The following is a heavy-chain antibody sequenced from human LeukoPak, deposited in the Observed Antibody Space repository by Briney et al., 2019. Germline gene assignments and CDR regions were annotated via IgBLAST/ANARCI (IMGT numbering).Heavy chain of an antibody. CDR2: VIPIFGTA. V-gene: IGHV1-69*05. CDR3: ARESTRDGYNY. J-gene: IGHJ4*02. Sequence: GASVKVSCKASGGTFSSYAISWVRQAPGQGLEWMGGVIPIFGTANYAQKFQGRVTITTDESTSTAYMELSSLRSEDTAAYYCARESTRDGYNYWGQGTLVTVSS. D-gene: IGHD5-24*01. CDR1: GGTFSSYA.